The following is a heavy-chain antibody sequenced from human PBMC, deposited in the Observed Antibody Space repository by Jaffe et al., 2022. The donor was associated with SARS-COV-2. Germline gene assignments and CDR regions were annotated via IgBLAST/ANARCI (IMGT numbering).Heavy chain of an antibody. V-gene: IGHV4-59*08. D-gene: IGHD4-17*01. Sequence: QVQLQESGPGLVKPSETLSLTCTVSGGSISSYYWSWIRQPPGKGLEWIGYIYYSGSTNYNPSLKSRVTISVDTSKNQFSLKLSSVTAADTAVYYCARHPRNDYGDYDPDPTYYYGMDVWGQGTTVTVSS. J-gene: IGHJ6*02. CDR2: IYYSGST. CDR3: ARHPRNDYGDYDPDPTYYYGMDV. CDR1: GGSISSYY.